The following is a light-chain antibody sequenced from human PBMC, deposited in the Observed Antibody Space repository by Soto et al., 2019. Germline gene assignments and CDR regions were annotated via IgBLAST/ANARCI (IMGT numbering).Light chain of an antibody. V-gene: IGLV1-47*01. Sequence: QSVLTQPPSESGTPGQTVTISCSGGNSNIGSRPVHWFQHLPGTAPKLLIYEDLQRPSGVPDRFSCSKSGTSASLAISGLRSDDEADYCCSTWDDSLRRWVFGGGTKVTVL. J-gene: IGLJ3*02. CDR1: NSNIGSRP. CDR3: STWDDSLRRWV. CDR2: EDL.